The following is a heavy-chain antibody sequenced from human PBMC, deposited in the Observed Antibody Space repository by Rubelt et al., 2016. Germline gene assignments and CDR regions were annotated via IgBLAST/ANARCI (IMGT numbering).Heavy chain of an antibody. CDR2: SGST. V-gene: IGHV4-39*07. J-gene: IGHJ5*02. Sequence: SGSTYYNPSLKSRVTISVDTSKNQFSLKLSSVTAADTAVYYCARDEYYYDSSGYYNWFDPWGQGTLVTVSS. CDR3: ARDEYYYDSSGYYNWFDP. D-gene: IGHD3-22*01.